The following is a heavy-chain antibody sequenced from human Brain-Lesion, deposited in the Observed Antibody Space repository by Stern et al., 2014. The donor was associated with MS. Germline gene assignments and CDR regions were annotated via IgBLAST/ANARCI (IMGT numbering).Heavy chain of an antibody. V-gene: IGHV3-30*01. D-gene: IGHD4-17*01. J-gene: IGHJ4*02. Sequence: VQLVESGGGVVQPGRSLRLSCAASGFTFSYHAMHWVRQAPGKGLAWVAVISYDGRDNYYAGSVKGRFTLSRDNSKNTLYLQMNSLRAEDTAVYYCARGGAVTSSEYYFDYWGQGTLVTVSS. CDR1: GFTFSYHA. CDR3: ARGGAVTSSEYYFDY. CDR2: ISYDGRDN.